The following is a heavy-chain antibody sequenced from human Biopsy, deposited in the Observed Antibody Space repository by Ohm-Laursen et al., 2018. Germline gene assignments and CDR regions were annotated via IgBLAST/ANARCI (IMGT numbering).Heavy chain of an antibody. D-gene: IGHD1-1*01. V-gene: IGHV1-18*01. CDR1: GYSLSTFG. Sequence: GASMKVFCNASGYSLSTFGQNWVRQAPGPGLEGMGWISAYNGQTSYAPNFQGRLIMTTDTSTGTADMELRSLRSDDTAMYYWAGDSRNEFDLWGQGTLVSVS. CDR2: ISAYNGQT. CDR3: AGDSRNEFDL. J-gene: IGHJ5*02.